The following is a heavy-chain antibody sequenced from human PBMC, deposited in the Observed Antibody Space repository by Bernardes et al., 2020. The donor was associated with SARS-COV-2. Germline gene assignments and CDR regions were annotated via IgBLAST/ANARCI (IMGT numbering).Heavy chain of an antibody. CDR2: ILYDGRNK. Sequence: GGSLRLSCASSGFSFDVFAMHWVRQAPGKGLEWVAGILYDGRNKFYADSVKGRFTISRDTYKNTLYLQMNGLSAEDTAVYYCAKEDSRIMVVVVPLRLFDYWGQGTLVTVSS. J-gene: IGHJ4*02. CDR1: GFSFDVFA. V-gene: IGHV3-30-3*02. CDR3: AKEDSRIMVVVVPLRLFDY. D-gene: IGHD2-15*01.